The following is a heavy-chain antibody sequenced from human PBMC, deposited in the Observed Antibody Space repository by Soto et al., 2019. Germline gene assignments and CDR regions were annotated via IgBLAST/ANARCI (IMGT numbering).Heavy chain of an antibody. Sequence: GGSLRLSCVGSGFTFSTYSINWVRQAPGKGLEWVSSISSRSDIYYADSVKGRFTISRDNAKNSVCLQMNSLRAEDTAVYYCAREYTAWPLAYGLDVWGQGTTVTVSS. CDR3: AREYTAWPLAYGLDV. V-gene: IGHV3-21*01. D-gene: IGHD2-2*02. J-gene: IGHJ6*02. CDR1: GFTFSTYS. CDR2: ISSRSDI.